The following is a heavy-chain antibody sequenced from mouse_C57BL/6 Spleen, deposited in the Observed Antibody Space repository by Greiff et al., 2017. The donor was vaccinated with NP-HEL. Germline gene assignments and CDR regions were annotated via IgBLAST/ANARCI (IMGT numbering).Heavy chain of an antibody. D-gene: IGHD1-1*01. CDR3: ARGGITTVVDYFDY. V-gene: IGHV1-19*01. Sequence: VQLQQSGPVLVKPGASVKMSCKASGYTFTDYYMNWVKQSHGKSLEWIGVINPYNGGTSYNQKFKGKATLTVDKSSSTAYMELNSLTSEDSAVYYCARGGITTVVDYFDYWGQGTTLTVSS. CDR2: INPYNGGT. J-gene: IGHJ2*01. CDR1: GYTFTDYY.